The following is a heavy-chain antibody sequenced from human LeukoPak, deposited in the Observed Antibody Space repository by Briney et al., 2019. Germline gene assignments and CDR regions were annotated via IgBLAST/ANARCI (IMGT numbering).Heavy chain of an antibody. CDR3: ARASMARPVDY. CDR2: INHSGST. D-gene: IGHD2/OR15-2a*01. V-gene: IGHV4-34*01. Sequence: PSETLSLTCAVYGGSFSGYYWSWIRQPPGKGLEWIGEINHSGSTNYNPSLKSRVTISVDTSKNQFSLKLNSVTAADTAVYYCARASMARPVDYWGQGTLVTVSS. CDR1: GGSFSGYY. J-gene: IGHJ4*02.